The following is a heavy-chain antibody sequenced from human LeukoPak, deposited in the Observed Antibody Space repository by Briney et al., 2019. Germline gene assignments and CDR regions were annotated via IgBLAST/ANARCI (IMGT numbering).Heavy chain of an antibody. CDR1: GFALTTYN. J-gene: IGHJ4*02. CDR3: AITHITNTYSSGWSFDY. V-gene: IGHV1-18*01. Sequence: ASVKVSCKASGFALTTYNIVWLRQAPGQGLEWVGWVTAFNENTHYSRKVQGRVTMTRDTSTSTAYMELRSLRSEDTAVYYCAITHITNTYSSGWSFDYWGQGTLVTVSS. CDR2: VTAFNENT. D-gene: IGHD6-19*01.